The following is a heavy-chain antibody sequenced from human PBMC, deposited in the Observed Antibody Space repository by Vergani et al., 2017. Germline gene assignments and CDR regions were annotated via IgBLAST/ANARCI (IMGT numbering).Heavy chain of an antibody. D-gene: IGHD1-26*01. Sequence: QVQLQQRGAGLLKPSETLSLTCAVYGGSFNGYYWSWIRQPPGKGLEWIGEINQSGSTNYNPSLKSRVTISVDTSKTKFSLRLSSVTAAETAVYYCATGGPRYSGSYYSWGQGTLVTVSS. CDR1: GGSFNGYY. J-gene: IGHJ4*02. CDR2: INQSGST. CDR3: ATGGPRYSGSYYS. V-gene: IGHV4-34*01.